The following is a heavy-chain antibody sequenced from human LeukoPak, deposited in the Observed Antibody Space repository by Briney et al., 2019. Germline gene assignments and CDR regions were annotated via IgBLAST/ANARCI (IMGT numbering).Heavy chain of an antibody. CDR1: GFTFSSYA. V-gene: IGHV3-30*04. J-gene: IGHJ4*02. Sequence: GRSLRLSCAASGFTFSSYAMHWVRQAPGKGLEWVAVISYDGSNKYYADSVEGRFTISRDNSKNTLYLQMNSLRAEDTAVYYCARDRGDTAMEYYFDYWGQGTPVTVSS. D-gene: IGHD5-18*01. CDR2: ISYDGSNK. CDR3: ARDRGDTAMEYYFDY.